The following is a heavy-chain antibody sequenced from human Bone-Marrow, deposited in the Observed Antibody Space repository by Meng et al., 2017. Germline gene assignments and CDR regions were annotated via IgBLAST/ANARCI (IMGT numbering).Heavy chain of an antibody. CDR3: ARELVATFSDY. D-gene: IGHD5-12*01. CDR2: ISSSGSSI. CDR1: GFTFGDYY. Sequence: QVQLVESGGGLVKPGGSLRLSCAASGFTFGDYYMSWFRQAPGRGLEWVSYISSSGSSIYYADSVKGRFTISRDNAKNSLYLQMNSLRAEDTAVYYCARELVATFSDYWGQGTLVTVSS. V-gene: IGHV3-11*01. J-gene: IGHJ4*02.